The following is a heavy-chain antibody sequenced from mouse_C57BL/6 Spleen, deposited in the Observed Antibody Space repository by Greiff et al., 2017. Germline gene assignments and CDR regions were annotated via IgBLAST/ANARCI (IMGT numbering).Heavy chain of an antibody. D-gene: IGHD2-4*01. V-gene: IGHV5-17*01. CDR2: ISSGSSTI. CDR1: GFTFSDYG. CDR3: ARNDYHLYFDV. J-gene: IGHJ1*03. Sequence: EVMLVESGGGLVKPGGSLKLSCAASGFTFSDYGMHWVRQAPEKGLEWVAYISSGSSTIYYADTVKGRFTISRDNAKNTLFLQMTSLRSEDTAMYYCARNDYHLYFDVWGTGTTVTVSS.